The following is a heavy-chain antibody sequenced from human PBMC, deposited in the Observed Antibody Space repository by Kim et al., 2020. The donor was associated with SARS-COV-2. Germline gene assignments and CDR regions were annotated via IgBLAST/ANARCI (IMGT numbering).Heavy chain of an antibody. V-gene: IGHV3-33*01. Sequence: GSNKYYADSVKGRFTISRDNSKNTLYLQMNSLRAEDTAVYYCARAGEADYWGQGTLVTVSS. J-gene: IGHJ4*02. CDR3: ARAGEADY. D-gene: IGHD3-16*01. CDR2: GSNK.